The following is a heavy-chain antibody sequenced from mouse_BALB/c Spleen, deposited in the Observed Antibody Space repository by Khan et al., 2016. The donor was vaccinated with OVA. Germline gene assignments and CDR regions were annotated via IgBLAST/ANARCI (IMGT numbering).Heavy chain of an antibody. J-gene: IGHJ3*01. D-gene: IGHD3-3*01. CDR1: GYSITSDYA. V-gene: IGHV3-2*02. CDR2: ISYSGST. Sequence: EVQLQESGPGLVKPSQSLSLTCTVTGYSITSDYAWNWIRQFPGNKLEWMGYISYSGSTSYTPSLKSRISITLDTSKNQLFLQLNSVTTEDTATYCCTGGRAYWGQGTLVTVSA. CDR3: TGGRAY.